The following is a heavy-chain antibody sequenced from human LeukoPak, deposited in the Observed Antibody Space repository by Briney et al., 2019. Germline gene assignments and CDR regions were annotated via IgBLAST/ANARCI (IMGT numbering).Heavy chain of an antibody. V-gene: IGHV3-23*01. CDR2: ISNDGGGT. J-gene: IGHJ5*02. Sequence: QPGGSLRLSCTASGFIFNNFGLMWVRQAPGKGLEWVSAISNDGGGTTYADFVKGRFTISRDNSMNTLFLQMNSLRAEDTALYYCAKGSSGYFADLWGQGTLVTVSS. D-gene: IGHD3-22*01. CDR1: GFIFNNFG. CDR3: AKGSSGYFADL.